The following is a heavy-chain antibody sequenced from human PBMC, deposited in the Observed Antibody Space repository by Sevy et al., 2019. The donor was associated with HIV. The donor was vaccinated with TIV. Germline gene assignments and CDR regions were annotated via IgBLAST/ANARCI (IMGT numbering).Heavy chain of an antibody. CDR2: ISYDGSNK. V-gene: IGHV3-30*18. D-gene: IGHD2-2*01. Sequence: GGSLRLSCAASGFTFSSYGMHWVRQAPGKGLEWVAVISYDGSNKYYADSVKGRFTISRDNSKNTLYLQMNSLRAEDTAVYYCAKGVHQRDSFISDLGYWGQGTLVTVSS. J-gene: IGHJ4*02. CDR3: AKGVHQRDSFISDLGY. CDR1: GFTFSSYG.